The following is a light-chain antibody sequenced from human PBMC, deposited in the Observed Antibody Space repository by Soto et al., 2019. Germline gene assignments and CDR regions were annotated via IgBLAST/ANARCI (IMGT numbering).Light chain of an antibody. V-gene: IGKV3-15*01. Sequence: EIVMTQSPATLSVSPGERATLSCRASESVSSNLAWYQQKAGQAPRLLVYGASTRATGIPARFSGSGSGTELTLTISSLQSEDFAVYYCQQYNNWPPLTFGGGTKVDIK. CDR2: GAS. CDR1: ESVSSN. CDR3: QQYNNWPPLT. J-gene: IGKJ4*01.